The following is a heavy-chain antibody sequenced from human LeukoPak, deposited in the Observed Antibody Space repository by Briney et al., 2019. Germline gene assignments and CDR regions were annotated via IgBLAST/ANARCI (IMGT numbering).Heavy chain of an antibody. V-gene: IGHV1-18*01. CDR1: GYTFTSYG. CDR2: ISAYNGNT. J-gene: IGHJ1*01. D-gene: IGHD6-13*01. Sequence: GASVKVSCKASGYTFTSYGISWVRQAPGQGLEWMGWISAYNGNTDYAQKLQGRVTMTTDTSTSTAYMELRSLRSDDTAVYYCARGWYDSSWYTHFQHWGQGTLVTVSS. CDR3: ARGWYDSSWYTHFQH.